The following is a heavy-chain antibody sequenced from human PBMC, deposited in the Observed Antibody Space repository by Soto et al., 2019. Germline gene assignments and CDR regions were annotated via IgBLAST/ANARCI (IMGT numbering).Heavy chain of an antibody. CDR1: GFTFSSYG. J-gene: IGHJ6*02. CDR3: ARGPFGSSSYYGMDV. CDR2: IWYDGSNK. Sequence: QVQLVESGGGVVQPGRSLRLSCAASGFTFSSYGMHWVRQAPGKGLEWVAVIWYDGSNKYYADSVKGRFTISRDNSKNTLYLQMNGLRAEDTAVYYCARGPFGSSSYYGMDVWGQGTTVTVSS. D-gene: IGHD6-13*01. V-gene: IGHV3-33*01.